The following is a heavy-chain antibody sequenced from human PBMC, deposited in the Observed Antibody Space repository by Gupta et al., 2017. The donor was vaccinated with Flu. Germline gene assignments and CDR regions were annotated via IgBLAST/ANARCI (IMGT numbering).Heavy chain of an antibody. CDR1: GVPFSSYA. V-gene: IGHV1-69*01. CDR3: ARRHYGSGSPPVSAFDI. D-gene: IGHD3-10*01. CDR2: IIPIFGTA. J-gene: IGHJ3*02. Sequence: QVQLVQSGAEVKKPGSSGKVSCKASGVPFSSYAISWVRQAPGQGLEWMGGIIPIFGTANYAQKFQGRVTITADESTSTAYMELSSLRSEDTAVYYCARRHYGSGSPPVSAFDIWGQGTMVTVSS.